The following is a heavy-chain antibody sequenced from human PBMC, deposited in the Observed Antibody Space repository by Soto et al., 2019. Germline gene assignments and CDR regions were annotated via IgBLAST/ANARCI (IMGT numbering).Heavy chain of an antibody. J-gene: IGHJ4*02. CDR3: APTLHDSSGYYPSRNSSYFDY. D-gene: IGHD3-22*01. Sequence: QVQLVQSGAEVKKPGSSVKVSCKASGGTFSSYAISWVRQAPGQGLEWMGGIIPIFGTANYAQKFQGRVTITADESTSTAYMELSSLRSEDTAVYYCAPTLHDSSGYYPSRNSSYFDYWGQGTLVTVSS. CDR1: GGTFSSYA. V-gene: IGHV1-69*01. CDR2: IIPIFGTA.